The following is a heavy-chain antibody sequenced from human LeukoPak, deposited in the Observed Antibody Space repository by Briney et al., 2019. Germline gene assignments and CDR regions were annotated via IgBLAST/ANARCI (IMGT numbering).Heavy chain of an antibody. Sequence: ASVKVSCKASGYTFTGYYMHWVRQTPGQGLEWMGWINPNSGGTNYAQKFQGRVTMTRDTSISTAYMELSRLRSDDTAVYYCARDHKGYSYGFDYYYYYMDVWGKGTTVTVSS. CDR3: ARDHKGYSYGFDYYYYYMDV. CDR2: INPNSGGT. D-gene: IGHD5-18*01. CDR1: GYTFTGYY. V-gene: IGHV1-2*02. J-gene: IGHJ6*03.